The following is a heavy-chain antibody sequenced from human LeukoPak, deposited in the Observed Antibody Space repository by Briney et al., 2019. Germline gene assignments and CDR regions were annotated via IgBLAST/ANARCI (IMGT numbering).Heavy chain of an antibody. D-gene: IGHD2-15*01. J-gene: IGHJ6*03. V-gene: IGHV1-8*02. CDR3: ARVVVVAGNYYYYMDV. CDR1: GGTFSSYA. Sequence: ASVKVSCKASGGTFSSYAINWVRQATGQGLEWMGWMNPNSGNTGYAQKFQGRVTMTRNTSISTAYMELSSLRSEDTAVYYCARVVVVAGNYYYYMDVWGKGTTVTVSS. CDR2: MNPNSGNT.